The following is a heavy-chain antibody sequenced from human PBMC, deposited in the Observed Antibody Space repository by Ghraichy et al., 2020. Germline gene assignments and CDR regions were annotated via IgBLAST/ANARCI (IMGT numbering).Heavy chain of an antibody. J-gene: IGHJ3*02. CDR1: GYTFSNYA. D-gene: IGHD3-3*01. CDR2: INTNTGNP. V-gene: IGHV7-4-1*02. Sequence: ASVKVSCKASGYTFSNYAMHWVRQAPGQGLEWMGWINTNTGNPTYAQSFTGRFVFSLDTSVTTAYLQISSLKAEDTAVYYCARVRVLEWLFDDGFDIWGQGTRVTVSS. CDR3: ARVRVLEWLFDDGFDI.